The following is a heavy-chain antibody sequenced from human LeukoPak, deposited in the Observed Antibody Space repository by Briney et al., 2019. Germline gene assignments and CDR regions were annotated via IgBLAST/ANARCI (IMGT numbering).Heavy chain of an antibody. CDR2: ISSSGSTI. CDR1: GFTFSSYE. J-gene: IGHJ4*02. CDR3: ARERKYYDFWSGYTISDY. D-gene: IGHD3-3*01. Sequence: GGSLRLSCAASGFTFSSYEMNWVRQAPGKGLEWVSYISSSGSTIYHADSVKGRFTISRDNAKNSLYLQMNSLRAEDTAVYYCARERKYYDFWSGYTISDYWGQGTLVTVSS. V-gene: IGHV3-48*03.